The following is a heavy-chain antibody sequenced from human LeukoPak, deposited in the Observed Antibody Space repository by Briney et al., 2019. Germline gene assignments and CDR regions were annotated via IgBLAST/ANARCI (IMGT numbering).Heavy chain of an antibody. CDR1: GFSFSTYE. CDR2: ISASGQTI. V-gene: IGHV3-48*03. CDR3: ARDLSGVTGYTYGRGIDY. Sequence: GGSLRLSCAASGFSFSTYEFHWVRHAPGKGLEWVSYISASGQTIYYADSVRGRFTISRDNAKNSLYLQMNSLRAEDTAVYYCARDLSGVTGYTYGRGIDYWGQGTLVTVSS. J-gene: IGHJ4*02. D-gene: IGHD5-18*01.